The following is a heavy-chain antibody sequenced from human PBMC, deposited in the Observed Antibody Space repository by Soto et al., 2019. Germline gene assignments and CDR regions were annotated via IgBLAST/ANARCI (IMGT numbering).Heavy chain of an antibody. J-gene: IGHJ6*02. CDR2: IIPIFGTA. D-gene: IGHD3-3*01. CDR3: ARASEYYDFWSGYLYYYYGVDV. V-gene: IGHV1-69*13. Sequence: ASVKVSCKASGGTFSSYAISWVRQAPGQGLEWMGGIIPIFGTANYAQKFQGRVTITADESTSTAYMELSSLRSEDTAVYYCARASEYYDFWSGYLYYYYGVDVWGQGTTVTVSS. CDR1: GGTFSSYA.